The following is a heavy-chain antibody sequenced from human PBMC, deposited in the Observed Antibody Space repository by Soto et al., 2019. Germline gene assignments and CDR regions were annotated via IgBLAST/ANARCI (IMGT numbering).Heavy chain of an antibody. CDR1: GFTFSNYA. CDR3: AKAYFVWYSDEPYYFDY. J-gene: IGHJ4*02. CDR2: ISGSGGRS. Sequence: EVQLLDSGGGLVQPGGSLRLSCAASGFTFSNYAMTWVRQGPGKGLEWVSGISGSGGRSYYADSVKGRFTISRDNSKSTLYLQMNSLRAEDTAVYYCAKAYFVWYSDEPYYFDYWGQGTLVTVSS. V-gene: IGHV3-23*01. D-gene: IGHD5-18*01.